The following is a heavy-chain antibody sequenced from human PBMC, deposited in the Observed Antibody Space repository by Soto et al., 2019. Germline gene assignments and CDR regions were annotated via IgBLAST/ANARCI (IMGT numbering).Heavy chain of an antibody. J-gene: IGHJ4*02. V-gene: IGHV4-30-2*01. Sequence: PSETLSLTCAVSGGSISSGGYSWSWIRQPPGKGLEWIGYIYHSGSTYYNPSLKSRVTISVDRSKNQFSLKLSSVTAADTAVYYCARGGNYDILTGFPYYFDYWGQGTLVTVSS. CDR2: IYHSGST. CDR3: ARGGNYDILTGFPYYFDY. D-gene: IGHD3-9*01. CDR1: GGSISSGGYS.